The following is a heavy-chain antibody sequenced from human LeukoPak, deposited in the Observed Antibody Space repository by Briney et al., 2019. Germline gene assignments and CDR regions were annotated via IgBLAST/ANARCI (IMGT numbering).Heavy chain of an antibody. CDR3: ARRSPVVGATQVPWFDP. D-gene: IGHD1-26*01. Sequence: GESLKISCKGSGYSFTSYWIGWVLQMPGKGLEWMVIIYPGDSDTRYSPSFQGQVTISADKSISTAYLQWSSLKASDTAMYYCARRSPVVGATQVPWFDPWGQGTLVTVSS. CDR1: GYSFTSYW. V-gene: IGHV5-51*01. CDR2: IYPGDSDT. J-gene: IGHJ5*02.